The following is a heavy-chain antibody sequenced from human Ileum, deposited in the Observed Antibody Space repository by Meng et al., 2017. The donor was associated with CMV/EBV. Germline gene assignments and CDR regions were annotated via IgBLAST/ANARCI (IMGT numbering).Heavy chain of an antibody. V-gene: IGHV4-34*01. CDR2: VNHSGNT. CDR1: GGSFRAYN. CDR3: ARYCGSENYCISS. Sequence: QVQLQQWGAGLVKPSETLSLTCAVYGGSFRAYNWNWIRQSPGKGLEWIGEVNHSGNTNYNPSLESRVTISVDTFKKQFSLKLNSVTAADTAVYYCARYCGSENYCISSWAQGTLVTVSS. D-gene: IGHD3-10*01. J-gene: IGHJ5*02.